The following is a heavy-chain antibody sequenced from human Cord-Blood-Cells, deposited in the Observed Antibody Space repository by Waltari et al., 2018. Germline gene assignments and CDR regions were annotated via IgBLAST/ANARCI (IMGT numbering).Heavy chain of an antibody. CDR3: ARDSSSWYGGGAFDI. J-gene: IGHJ3*02. CDR1: GSTFPNDY. D-gene: IGHD6-13*01. V-gene: IGHV1-46*01. CDR2: INPSGGST. Sequence: QVQLLQSGADVKKSEASVKGSYKASGSTFPNDYMHWLRHAPGQGLEWMGLINPSGGSTSYAQKFQGRVTMTRDTSTSTVYMELSSLRSEDTAVYYCARDSSSWYGGGAFDIWGQGTMVTVSS.